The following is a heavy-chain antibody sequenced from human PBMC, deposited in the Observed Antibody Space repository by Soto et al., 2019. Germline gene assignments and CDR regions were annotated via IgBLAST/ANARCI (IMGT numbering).Heavy chain of an antibody. J-gene: IGHJ4*02. CDR2: IYYSGST. V-gene: IGHV4-31*03. CDR1: GGSISSGGYY. CDR3: ARGSVVAATLFDY. Sequence: QVQLQESGPGLVKPSQTLSLTCTVSGGSISSGGYYWSWIRQHPGKGLEWIGYIYYSGSTYYNPLLQSRVTISVDTSKNQFSLKLRSVTAADTAVYYCARGSVVAATLFDYWGQGTLVTVSS. D-gene: IGHD2-15*01.